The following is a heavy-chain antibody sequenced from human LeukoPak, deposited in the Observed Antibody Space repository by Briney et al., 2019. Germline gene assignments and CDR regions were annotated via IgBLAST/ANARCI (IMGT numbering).Heavy chain of an antibody. CDR2: ISSSSGYI. Sequence: PGGSLRLSCAASGFTFSSHSMNWVRQAPGKGLEWVSSISSSSGYIYYADSVKGRFTISRDNAKNSLYLQMNSLRAEDTAVYYCARDSGNYLDAFDIWGQGTMVTVSS. CDR3: ARDSGNYLDAFDI. CDR1: GFTFSSHS. V-gene: IGHV3-21*01. D-gene: IGHD1-7*01. J-gene: IGHJ3*02.